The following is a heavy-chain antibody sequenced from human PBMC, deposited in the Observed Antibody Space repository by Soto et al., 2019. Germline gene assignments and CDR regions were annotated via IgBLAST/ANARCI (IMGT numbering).Heavy chain of an antibody. V-gene: IGHV4-39*01. D-gene: IGHD3-3*01. CDR3: ARHSGYDFWSGYPGSYYYYGMDV. CDR1: GGSISSSSYY. Sequence: SETLSLTCIVSGGSISSSSYYWGWIRQPPGKGLEWIGSIYYSGSTYYNPSLKSRVTISVDTSKNQFSLKLSSVTAADTAVYYCARHSGYDFWSGYPGSYYYYGMDVWGQGTTVTVSS. J-gene: IGHJ6*02. CDR2: IYYSGST.